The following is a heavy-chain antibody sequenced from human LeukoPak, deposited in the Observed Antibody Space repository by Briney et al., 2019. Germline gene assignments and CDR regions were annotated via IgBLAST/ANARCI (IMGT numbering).Heavy chain of an antibody. CDR2: IYSGGST. J-gene: IGHJ4*02. V-gene: IGHV3-53*04. D-gene: IGHD6-13*01. Sequence: GGSLRLSCAASGFTVSSNYMSWVRQAPGKGPEWVSVIYSGGSTYYADSVKGRFTISRHNSKNTLYLQMNSLRAEDTAVYYCARGYSSSLTEPIDYWGQGTLVTVSS. CDR1: GFTVSSNY. CDR3: ARGYSSSLTEPIDY.